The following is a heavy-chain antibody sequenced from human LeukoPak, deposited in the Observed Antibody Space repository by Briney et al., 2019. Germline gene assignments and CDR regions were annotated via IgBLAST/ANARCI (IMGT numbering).Heavy chain of an antibody. Sequence: PGGSLRLSCATSGFTFSSYSMNWVRQAPGKGLEWVSSISSSSSYIYYADSVKGRFTISRDNAKNSLYLQMNSLRAEDTAVYYCARGATGYCSSTSCYALGDYYYYYGMDVWGQGTTVTVSS. D-gene: IGHD2-2*03. V-gene: IGHV3-21*01. J-gene: IGHJ6*02. CDR3: ARGATGYCSSTSCYALGDYYYYYGMDV. CDR2: ISSSSSYI. CDR1: GFTFSSYS.